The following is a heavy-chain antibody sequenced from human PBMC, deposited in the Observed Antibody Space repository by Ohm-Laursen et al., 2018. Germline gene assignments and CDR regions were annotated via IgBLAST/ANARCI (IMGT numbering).Heavy chain of an antibody. CDR1: GFTFSTYW. CDR3: ARLRGGYDFDY. D-gene: IGHD5-12*01. J-gene: IGHJ4*02. Sequence: SLRLSCAASGFTFSTYWMNWFRQAPGKGLESAASINQDGSEKYFVDSVRGRFTIYRDNAKNSLYLQMNSLRAEDTAVYYCARLRGGYDFDYWGQGTLVTVSS. V-gene: IGHV3-7*01. CDR2: INQDGSEK.